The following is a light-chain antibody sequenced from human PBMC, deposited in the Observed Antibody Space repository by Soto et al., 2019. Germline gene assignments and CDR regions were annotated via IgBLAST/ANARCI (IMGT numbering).Light chain of an antibody. CDR1: SSDVGGYNY. V-gene: IGLV2-14*01. CDR3: SSFTTSNIYV. Sequence: QSALTQPASVSGSPGQSITISCTGTSSDVGGYNYVSWYQQYPGKAPKLMIYEVSNRPSRVSDRFSGSKSGNTASLTISRLQPEDEADYYCSSFTTSNIYVFGTGTKLTVL. J-gene: IGLJ1*01. CDR2: EVS.